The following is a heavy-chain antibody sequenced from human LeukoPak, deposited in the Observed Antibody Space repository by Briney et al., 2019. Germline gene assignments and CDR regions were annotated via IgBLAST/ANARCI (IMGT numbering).Heavy chain of an antibody. J-gene: IGHJ4*02. CDR1: GGSISSSSYY. CDR2: IYTSEST. V-gene: IGHV4-61*02. D-gene: IGHD6-19*01. CDR3: ARDKGGIAVAGTLVGLKHFDY. Sequence: KPSETLSLTCTVSGGSISSSSYYWSWIRQPAGKGLEWIGRIYTSESTNYNPSLKSRVTISVDTSKNQFSLKLSSVTAADTAVYYCARDKGGIAVAGTLVGLKHFDYWGQGTLVTVSS.